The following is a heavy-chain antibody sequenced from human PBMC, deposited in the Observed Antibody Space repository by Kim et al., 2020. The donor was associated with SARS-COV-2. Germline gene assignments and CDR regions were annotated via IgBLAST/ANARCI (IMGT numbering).Heavy chain of an antibody. Sequence: GGSLRLSCAASGFTFSSYAMRWVRQAPGKGLEWVSTISGSSNDYAYSVKGQFTISRDISKNTLYLLMNSLRADDTAVYYCAKRSTAAVFDYWGQGTLVTVSS. J-gene: IGHJ4*02. CDR3: AKRSTAAVFDY. CDR1: GFTFSSYA. V-gene: IGHV3-23*01. D-gene: IGHD6-13*01. CDR2: ISGSSN.